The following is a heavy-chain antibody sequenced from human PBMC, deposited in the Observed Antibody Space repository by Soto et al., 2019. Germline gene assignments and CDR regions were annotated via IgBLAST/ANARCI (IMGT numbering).Heavy chain of an antibody. D-gene: IGHD2-15*01. V-gene: IGHV3-23*01. CDR1: GFTFNAYT. J-gene: IGHJ4*02. Sequence: EVQVLESGGGLEQPGGSLRLSCVASGFTFNAYTMGWVRQAPGRGLEWVSVISAGGENTYSADSVRGRFAISRDNFMNTVYLQMNSLRAEDTAVYYCARDSRVVFDYWGQGTLVTVSS. CDR3: ARDSRVVFDY. CDR2: ISAGGENT.